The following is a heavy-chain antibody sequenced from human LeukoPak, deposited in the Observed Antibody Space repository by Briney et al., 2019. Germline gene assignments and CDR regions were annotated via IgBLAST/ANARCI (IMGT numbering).Heavy chain of an antibody. Sequence: ASVKVSCKASGYTFTSYYMHWVRQAPGQGLEWMGIINPSGGSTSYAQKFQGRVTMTRDTSTSTVYMELSSLRSEDTAVYYCAREAAVAGKVDYWGQGPLVTASS. V-gene: IGHV1-46*01. CDR1: GYTFTSYY. J-gene: IGHJ4*02. CDR2: INPSGGST. CDR3: AREAAVAGKVDY. D-gene: IGHD6-19*01.